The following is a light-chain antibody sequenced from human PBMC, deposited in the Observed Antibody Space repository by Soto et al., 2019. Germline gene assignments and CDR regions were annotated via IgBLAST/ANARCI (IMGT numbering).Light chain of an antibody. CDR1: SGYSNYK. CDR3: GADHGSGSNFVWV. Sequence: QLVLTQPPSASASLGASVTLTCTLSSGYSNYKVDWYQQRPGKGPRFVVRVGPGGIVGSKGDGIPGRFSVLGLSLNRYLIIKNIQEEDESDYHCGADHGSGSNFVWVFGGGTKVTVL. J-gene: IGLJ3*02. V-gene: IGLV9-49*01. CDR2: VGPGGIVG.